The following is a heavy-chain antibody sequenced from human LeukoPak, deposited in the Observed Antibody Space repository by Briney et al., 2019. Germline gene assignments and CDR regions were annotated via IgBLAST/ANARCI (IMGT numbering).Heavy chain of an antibody. CDR3: VATDAFDI. V-gene: IGHV4-34*01. CDR1: GGSFSGYY. J-gene: IGHJ3*02. Sequence: SETLSLTCAVYGGSFSGYYWSWIRQPPGKWLEWIGEINHSGSTNYNPSLKSRVTISVDTSKNQFSLKLSSVTAADTAVYYCVATDAFDIWGQGTMVTVSS. CDR2: INHSGST.